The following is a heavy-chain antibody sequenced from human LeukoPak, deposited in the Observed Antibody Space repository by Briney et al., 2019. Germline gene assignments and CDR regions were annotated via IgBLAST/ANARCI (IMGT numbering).Heavy chain of an antibody. CDR3: ARGGLTIAEATTSWYLDY. V-gene: IGHV3-66*01. J-gene: IGHJ4*02. CDR1: GFTVSSNY. Sequence: RTGGSLRLSCADSGFTVSSNYMRWVRQAPGKGLEWVSVIYSGGSTHYADSVKGRFTISRDNSKNTLYLQMNSLRAEDTAVYYCARGGLTIAEATTSWYLDYWGQGTLVTVSS. D-gene: IGHD1-26*01. CDR2: IYSGGST.